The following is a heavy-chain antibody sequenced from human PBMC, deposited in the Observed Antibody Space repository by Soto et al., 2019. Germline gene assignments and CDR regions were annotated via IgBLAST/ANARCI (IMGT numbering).Heavy chain of an antibody. Sequence: GGSLRLSCAGSGFTFSSYAMSWVRQAPGKGLEWVSAISGTGATTYYADSVKGRFTISRDNSKNTVYLQMNSLRAEDTAVYYCAKDQYTGSPGKPDYWGQGTLVTVSS. J-gene: IGHJ4*02. D-gene: IGHD1-26*01. CDR1: GFTFSSYA. CDR2: ISGTGATT. CDR3: AKDQYTGSPGKPDY. V-gene: IGHV3-23*01.